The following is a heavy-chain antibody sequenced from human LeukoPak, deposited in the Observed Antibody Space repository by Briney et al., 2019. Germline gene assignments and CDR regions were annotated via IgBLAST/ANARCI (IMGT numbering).Heavy chain of an antibody. J-gene: IGHJ6*02. Sequence: GGSLRLSCAASGFTFSSYWMHWVRQAPGKGLVWASRINSDGSSTSYADSVKGRFTISRDNAKNTLYLQVNSLRAEDTAVYYCARSTRYFDWTDYYYYGMDVWGQGTTVTVSS. CDR2: INSDGSST. D-gene: IGHD3-9*01. CDR3: ARSTRYFDWTDYYYYGMDV. V-gene: IGHV3-74*01. CDR1: GFTFSSYW.